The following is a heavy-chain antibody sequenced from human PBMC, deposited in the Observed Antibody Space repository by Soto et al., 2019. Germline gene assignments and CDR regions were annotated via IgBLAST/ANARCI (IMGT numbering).Heavy chain of an antibody. CDR3: ARANGDVTVYWFDP. J-gene: IGHJ5*02. CDR1: GGSFSGYY. D-gene: IGHD4-4*01. CDR2: INHSGST. Sequence: PSETLSLTCAVYGGSFSGYYWSWIRQPPGKGLEWIGEINHSGSTNYNPSLKSRVTISVDTSKNQFSLKLSSVTAADTAVYYCARANGDVTVYWFDPWGQGTLVTVS. V-gene: IGHV4-34*01.